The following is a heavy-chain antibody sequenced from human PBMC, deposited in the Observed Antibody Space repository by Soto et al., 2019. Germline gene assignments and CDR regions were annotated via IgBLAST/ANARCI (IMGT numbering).Heavy chain of an antibody. Sequence: SETLSLTCAVYGGSFSGYYWSWIRQPPGKGLEWIGEINHSGSTNYNPSLKSRVTISVDTSKNQFSLKLSSVTAADTAVYYCARGPRAEYYDFWSGYYTRGNYYYYYMDVWGKGTTVTVSS. V-gene: IGHV4-34*01. CDR3: ARGPRAEYYDFWSGYYTRGNYYYYYMDV. J-gene: IGHJ6*03. CDR2: INHSGST. D-gene: IGHD3-3*01. CDR1: GGSFSGYY.